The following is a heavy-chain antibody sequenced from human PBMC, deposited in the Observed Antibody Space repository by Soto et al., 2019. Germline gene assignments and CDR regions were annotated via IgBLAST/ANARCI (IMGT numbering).Heavy chain of an antibody. CDR1: GFTFSNYY. CDR3: ARVPPRDGYNFDY. V-gene: IGHV3-11*01. CDR2: ISSSTNII. J-gene: IGHJ4*02. D-gene: IGHD5-12*01. Sequence: QVQLVESGGGLVKPGGSLRLSCAASGFTFSNYYMNWIRQAPGKGLEWVSYISSSTNIIHYADSVKGRFTISRDNAKNSLYLQTNSLRVEDTAVYYCARVPPRDGYNFDYWGQGTLVTVSS.